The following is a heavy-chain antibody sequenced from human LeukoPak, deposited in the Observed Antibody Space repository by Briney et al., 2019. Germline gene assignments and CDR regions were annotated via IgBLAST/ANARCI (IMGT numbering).Heavy chain of an antibody. CDR1: GFTFSTSW. Sequence: GGSVRLSCADSGFTFSTSWMAWVRQAPGKGLEWVANIKEDGSAKNYVDSVKGRFTVSRDNAKKSVYLEMNSLRAEDTAVYYCARDRAYNRFDYWGQGTLVIVSS. CDR3: ARDRAYNRFDY. CDR2: IKEDGSAK. D-gene: IGHD5-24*01. V-gene: IGHV3-7*01. J-gene: IGHJ4*02.